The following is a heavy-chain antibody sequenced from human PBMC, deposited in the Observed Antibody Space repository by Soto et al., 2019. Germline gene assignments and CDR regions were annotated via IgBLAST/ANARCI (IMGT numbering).Heavy chain of an antibody. J-gene: IGHJ4*02. CDR1: GGSIDDFY. V-gene: IGHV4-59*01. Sequence: SETLSLTCTVSGGSIDDFYWSWIRQPPGKGLEWIGYIYYSGSTDYNPSLKGRVTISVDTSKNQFSLKLRSVTAADTAVYYCARVGGVAARTFDYWGQGTLVTVSS. CDR2: IYYSGST. CDR3: ARVGGVAARTFDY. D-gene: IGHD6-6*01.